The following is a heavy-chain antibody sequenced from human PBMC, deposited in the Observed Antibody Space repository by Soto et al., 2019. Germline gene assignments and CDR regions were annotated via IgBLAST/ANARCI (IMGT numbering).Heavy chain of an antibody. CDR3: ARDLWGYCGTDCYPLDV. CDR2: MYNTGST. J-gene: IGHJ6*02. Sequence: SDTLSLNCTVSGGSISSYYWSWIRQPPGKGLEWIGYMYNTGSTVYNPSLKSRVTISVDTSKNQFSLKLNAVTAADTAVYYCARDLWGYCGTDCYPLDVWGQGTTVTVS. V-gene: IGHV4-59*01. CDR1: GGSISSYY. D-gene: IGHD2-21*02.